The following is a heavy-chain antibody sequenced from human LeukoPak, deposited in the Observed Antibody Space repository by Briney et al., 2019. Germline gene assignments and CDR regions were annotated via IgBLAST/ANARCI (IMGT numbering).Heavy chain of an antibody. CDR2: ISSSSTYI. D-gene: IGHD4-23*01. CDR3: ARLVTPPYYYGMDV. J-gene: IGHJ6*02. CDR1: DFIFSSYN. Sequence: PGGSLRLSCAASDFIFSSYNMNWVRQAPGKGLEWVSSISSSSTYIYYADSVKGRFTISRDNAKNSLYLQMNSLRAEDTAVYYCARLVTPPYYYGMDVWGQGPRSPSP. V-gene: IGHV3-21*01.